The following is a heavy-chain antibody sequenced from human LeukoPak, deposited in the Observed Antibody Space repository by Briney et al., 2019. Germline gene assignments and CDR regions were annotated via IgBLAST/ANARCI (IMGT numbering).Heavy chain of an antibody. CDR2: ISWNSGSI. Sequence: PGGSLRLSCAASGFTFDDYAMHWVRHAPGKGLEWVSGISWNSGSIGYADSVKGRFTISRDNAKNSLYLQMNSLRAEDTALYYCAKDLATSYYYYYMDVWGKGTTVTVSS. CDR1: GFTFDDYA. J-gene: IGHJ6*03. CDR3: AKDLATSYYYYYMDV. D-gene: IGHD1-1*01. V-gene: IGHV3-9*01.